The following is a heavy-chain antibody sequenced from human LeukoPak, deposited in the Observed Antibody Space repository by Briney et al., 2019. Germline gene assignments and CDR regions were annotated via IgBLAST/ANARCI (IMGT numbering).Heavy chain of an antibody. CDR1: GGSFSGYY. CDR3: ASGASVDTAMPTPDY. D-gene: IGHD5-18*01. J-gene: IGHJ4*02. CDR2: INHSGST. V-gene: IGHV4-34*01. Sequence: SETLSLTCAVYGGSFSGYYWSWIRQPPGKGLEWIGEINHSGSTNYSPSLKSRVTISVDTSKNQFSLKLSSVTAADTAVYYCASGASVDTAMPTPDYWGQGTLVTVSS.